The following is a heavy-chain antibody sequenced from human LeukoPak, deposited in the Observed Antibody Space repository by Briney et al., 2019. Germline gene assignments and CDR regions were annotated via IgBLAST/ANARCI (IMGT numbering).Heavy chain of an antibody. V-gene: IGHV1-18*01. J-gene: IGHJ4*02. D-gene: IGHD2-2*01. CDR2: ISAYNGYT. Sequence: ASVKVSCKASGYTFTNYGFSWVRQAPGQGLEWMGWISAYNGYTDYAQKFQFRVTMTTDTSTSTAYMELRSLRSDDTAVYYCARAGHCSGTSCYGEGFDYWGQGTLVTVSS. CDR3: ARAGHCSGTSCYGEGFDY. CDR1: GYTFTNYG.